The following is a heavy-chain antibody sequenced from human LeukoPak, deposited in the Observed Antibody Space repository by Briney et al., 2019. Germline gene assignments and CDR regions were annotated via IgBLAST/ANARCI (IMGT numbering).Heavy chain of an antibody. CDR2: IYHSGST. CDR1: GGSISSSNW. D-gene: IGHD3-22*01. V-gene: IGHV4-4*02. CDR3: ARTNYYDSSGYDY. J-gene: IGHJ4*02. Sequence: NTSGTLSLTCAVSGGSISSSNWRSRVRQPPGKGLEWIGEIYHSGSTNYNPSLKSRVTISVDKSKNQFSLKLSSVTAADTAVYYCARTNYYDSSGYDYWGQGTLVTVSS.